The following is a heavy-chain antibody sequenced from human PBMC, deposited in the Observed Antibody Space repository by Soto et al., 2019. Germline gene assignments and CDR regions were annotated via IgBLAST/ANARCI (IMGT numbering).Heavy chain of an antibody. V-gene: IGHV3-30*18. CDR3: SKDWRIVVVVAATHHFDF. Sequence: QVQLVESGGGVVQPGRSLRLSCAAYGFTFSSYGMHWVRQAPGKGLEWVAVISYDGSNKYYADSVKGRLTISRDNSKNTMNRQMNRLGAEDTVVYYWSKDWRIVVVVAATHHFDFWGQGTLVTVSS. J-gene: IGHJ4*02. CDR2: ISYDGSNK. CDR1: GFTFSSYG. D-gene: IGHD2-15*01.